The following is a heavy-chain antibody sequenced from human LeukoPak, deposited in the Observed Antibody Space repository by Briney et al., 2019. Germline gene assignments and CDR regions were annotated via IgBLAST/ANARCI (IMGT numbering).Heavy chain of an antibody. V-gene: IGHV4-59*12. CDR2: IYYSGST. CDR1: GVSISSYY. Sequence: SETLSLTCTVSGVSISSYYWSWIRQPPGKGLEWIGYIYYSGSTYYNPSLKSRVTISVDTSKNQFSLKLSSVTAADTAVYYCARVTHIVADWGQGTLVTVSS. J-gene: IGHJ4*02. D-gene: IGHD2-21*01. CDR3: ARVTHIVAD.